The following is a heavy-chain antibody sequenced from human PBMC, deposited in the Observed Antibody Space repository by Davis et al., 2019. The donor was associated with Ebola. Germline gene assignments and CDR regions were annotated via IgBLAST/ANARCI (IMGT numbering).Heavy chain of an antibody. CDR3: ATCGFCVSTSGVDY. Sequence: GESLKISCAASGFTFTSYTMYWVRQAPGKGLEWVSSVNSPSNYIYYADSVKGRFTISRDNSKNTLYLQMNSLSGDDTALYYCATCGFCVSTSGVDYWGQGTLVTVSS. J-gene: IGHJ4*02. CDR1: GFTFTSYT. D-gene: IGHD5/OR15-5a*01. CDR2: VNSPSNYI. V-gene: IGHV3-21*04.